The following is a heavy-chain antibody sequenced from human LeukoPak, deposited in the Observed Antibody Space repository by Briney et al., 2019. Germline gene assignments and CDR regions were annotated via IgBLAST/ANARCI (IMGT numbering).Heavy chain of an antibody. CDR2: ISGSSGKA. D-gene: IGHD3-9*01. CDR3: TREEAYFDSLLAYYFDY. V-gene: IGHV3-23*01. Sequence: GGSLRLSCAASGFIFSNYVMSWVRQAPGKGPEWVAAISGSSGKAYYADSVKGRFTISRDDPKNTLYLQMNSLRAEDTAIYYCTREEAYFDSLLAYYFDYWGQGTLVTVSS. CDR1: GFIFSNYV. J-gene: IGHJ4*02.